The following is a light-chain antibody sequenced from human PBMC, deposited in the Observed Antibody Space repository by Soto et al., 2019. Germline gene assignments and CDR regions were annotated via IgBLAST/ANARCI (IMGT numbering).Light chain of an antibody. CDR1: QSISSD. CDR3: QQSYSTPT. V-gene: IGKV1-39*01. J-gene: IGKJ1*01. Sequence: DIQMTQSPSSLSASVGDRVTITCRASQSISSDLKWYQQKPWKAPKLLIYAASSLQSGVPSRFSGSGSGTDFTLTISSLQPEEFATYYCQQSYSTPTFGQGTKVEIK. CDR2: AAS.